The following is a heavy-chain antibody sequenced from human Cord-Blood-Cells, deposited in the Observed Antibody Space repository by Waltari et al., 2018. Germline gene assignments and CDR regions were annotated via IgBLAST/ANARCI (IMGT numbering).Heavy chain of an antibody. CDR3: ARHYCSGGSCFDI. D-gene: IGHD2-15*01. CDR2: IYYSGST. V-gene: IGHV4-59*08. Sequence: QVQLQESGPGLVKPSETLSLTCTVPGGSISSYYWSWIRQPPGKGLGWIGYIYYSGSTNSHPSLDVRVTISVDTAKNRFSLKLSSVTAADTAVYYCARHYCSGGSCFDIWGQGTMVTVSS. J-gene: IGHJ3*02. CDR1: GGSISSYY.